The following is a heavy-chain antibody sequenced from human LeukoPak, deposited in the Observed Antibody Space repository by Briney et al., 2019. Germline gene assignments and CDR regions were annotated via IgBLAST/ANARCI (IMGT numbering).Heavy chain of an antibody. V-gene: IGHV3-23*01. CDR3: APIQSDY. CDR2: LSGSGDSA. Sequence: PGGSLRLSCAASGFTFSSYAMSWVRQAPGKGLEWVSALSGSGDSAYYADSVKGRFTISRDNAKNSLYLQMNSLRAEDTAVYYCAPIQSDYWGQGTLVTVSS. J-gene: IGHJ4*02. CDR1: GFTFSSYA.